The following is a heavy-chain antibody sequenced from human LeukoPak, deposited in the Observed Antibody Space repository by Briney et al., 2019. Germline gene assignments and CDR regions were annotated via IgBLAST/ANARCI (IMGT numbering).Heavy chain of an antibody. V-gene: IGHV4-59*11. Sequence: SETLSLTCTVSGGSISSHYWSWIRQPPGKGLEWIAYIFYSGSTNYNPSLRNRVTISVDTSKNQFSLKLSSVTAADTAVYYCARVGYSSGWSHFDLWGRGTLVTVSS. D-gene: IGHD6-19*01. CDR3: ARVGYSSGWSHFDL. J-gene: IGHJ2*01. CDR2: IFYSGST. CDR1: GGSISSHY.